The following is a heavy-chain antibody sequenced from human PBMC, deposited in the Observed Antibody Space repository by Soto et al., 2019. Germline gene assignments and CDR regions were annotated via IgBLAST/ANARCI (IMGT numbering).Heavy chain of an antibody. J-gene: IGHJ1*01. CDR3: ASPVGAEYFQH. D-gene: IGHD1-26*01. Sequence: GESLKISCNGSGYSFTIYCIGLVLQMPGKGLEWMGIIYPGDSDTRYSPSFQGQVTISADKSISTAYLQWSSLKASDTAMYYCASPVGAEYFQHWGQGTLVTVSS. CDR1: GYSFTIYC. CDR2: IYPGDSDT. V-gene: IGHV5-51*01.